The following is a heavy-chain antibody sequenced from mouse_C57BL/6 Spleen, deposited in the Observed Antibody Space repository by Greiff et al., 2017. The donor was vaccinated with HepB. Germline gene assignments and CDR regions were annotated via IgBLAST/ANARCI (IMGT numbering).Heavy chain of an antibody. D-gene: IGHD1-1*01. Sequence: EVMLVESGGGLVKPGGSLKLSCAASGFTFSSYTMSWVRQTPEKRLEWVATISGGGGNTYYPDSVKGRFTISRDNAKNTLYMQMRSLRSEDTALFYCARRNYFGGRCFDYWGQGTTLTVSS. J-gene: IGHJ2*01. V-gene: IGHV5-9*01. CDR1: GFTFSSYT. CDR2: ISGGGGNT. CDR3: ARRNYFGGRCFDY.